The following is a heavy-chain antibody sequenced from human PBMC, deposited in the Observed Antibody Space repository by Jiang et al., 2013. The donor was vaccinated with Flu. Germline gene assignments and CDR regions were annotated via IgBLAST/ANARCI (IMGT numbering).Heavy chain of an antibody. D-gene: IGHD2-8*02. CDR1: GDSISSYY. V-gene: IGHV4-59*08. J-gene: IGHJ4*02. CDR3: ARLTGYCAATTCSDD. CDR2: IYNSGST. Sequence: GPGLVKPSETLSLTCTVSGDSISSYYWSWIRQPPGKGLEWIGYIYNSGSTNYNPSLKSRVTISVDMSKNEFSLKLTSVTAADTAVYYCARLTGYCAATTCSDDWGQGTLVTVSS.